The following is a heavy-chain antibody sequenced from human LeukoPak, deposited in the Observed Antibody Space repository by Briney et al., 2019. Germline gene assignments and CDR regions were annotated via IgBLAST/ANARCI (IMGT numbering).Heavy chain of an antibody. D-gene: IGHD6-13*01. CDR3: ARVSGYSGTWYVDY. J-gene: IGHJ4*02. V-gene: IGHV3-33*01. CDR2: IWYDGSNK. CDR1: GFTFKSYG. Sequence: GRSLRLSCVASGFTFKSYGMHWVRQAPGKWLEWVAIIWYDGSNKYYADFVKGRFTTSRDNSKNTLYLQMNSLRADDTAVYYCARVSGYSGTWYVDYWGQGTLVTVSS.